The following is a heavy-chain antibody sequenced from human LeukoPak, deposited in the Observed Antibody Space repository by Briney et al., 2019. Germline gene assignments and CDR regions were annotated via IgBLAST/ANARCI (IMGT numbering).Heavy chain of an antibody. J-gene: IGHJ4*02. CDR2: IFSHGET. CDR3: ARDPPAVSINTYA. CDR1: GFTVGNNY. Sequence: GGSLRLSCAASGFTVGNNYMNWVRQAPGQGLEWVSLIFSHGETSYADSVKGRFTISRDNSKNTLYLQMNGLRVEDTAVYYCARDPPAVSINTYAWGQGTLVTVSS. D-gene: IGHD2-8*01. V-gene: IGHV3-66*01.